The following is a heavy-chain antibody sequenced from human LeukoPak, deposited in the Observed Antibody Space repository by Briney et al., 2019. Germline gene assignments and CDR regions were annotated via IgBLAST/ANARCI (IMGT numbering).Heavy chain of an antibody. CDR3: IVFGDSNH. CDR2: IHTSGDT. D-gene: IGHD4-17*01. V-gene: IGHV3-53*01. J-gene: IGHJ5*02. Sequence: GGSLRLSCAASGLTGSHNYVSWVRQAPGKGLEWVSAIHTSGDTRYADSVKGRFTISRDTSKNTLYLQINSLRVEDTAVYYRIVFGDSNHWGQGTLVTVSS. CDR1: GLTGSHNY.